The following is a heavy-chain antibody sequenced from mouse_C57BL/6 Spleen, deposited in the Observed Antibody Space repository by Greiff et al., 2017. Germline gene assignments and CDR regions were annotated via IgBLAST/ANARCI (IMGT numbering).Heavy chain of an antibody. CDR3: ASGYYDYDGGFAY. Sequence: QVQLQQPGAELVRPGSSVKLSCKASGYTFTSYWMDWVKQRPGQGLEWIGNIYPSDSETHYNQKFKDKATLTVDKSSSTAYMQLSSLTSEDSAVYYCASGYYDYDGGFAYWGQGTLVTVSA. D-gene: IGHD2-4*01. CDR1: GYTFTSYW. V-gene: IGHV1-61*01. CDR2: IYPSDSET. J-gene: IGHJ3*01.